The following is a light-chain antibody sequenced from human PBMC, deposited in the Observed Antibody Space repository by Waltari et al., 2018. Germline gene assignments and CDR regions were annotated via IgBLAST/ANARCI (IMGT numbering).Light chain of an antibody. J-gene: IGKJ5*01. CDR2: VAS. V-gene: IGKV1-12*01. Sequence: DIQITQSPSSVSASIGDRVTITCRASQDIRTSLAWYQQKPGKAPKLLIFVASSLPSGVPPRFSGSGSGTDFTLTISSLQPEDFASYYCQQANSFPLTFGQGTRLEIK. CDR1: QDIRTS. CDR3: QQANSFPLT.